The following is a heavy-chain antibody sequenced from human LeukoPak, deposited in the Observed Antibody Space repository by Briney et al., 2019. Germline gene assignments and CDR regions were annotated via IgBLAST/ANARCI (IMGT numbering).Heavy chain of an antibody. J-gene: IGHJ5*02. Sequence: GGSLRLSCAASGFTFDDYAMHWVRQAPGKGLEWVSGISWNSGSIGYADSVKGRFTISRDNAKNSLYLQMNSLRAEDTAVYYCARDYYDSSQDWFDPWGQGTLVTVSS. CDR3: ARDYYDSSQDWFDP. V-gene: IGHV3-9*01. CDR2: ISWNSGSI. CDR1: GFTFDDYA. D-gene: IGHD3-22*01.